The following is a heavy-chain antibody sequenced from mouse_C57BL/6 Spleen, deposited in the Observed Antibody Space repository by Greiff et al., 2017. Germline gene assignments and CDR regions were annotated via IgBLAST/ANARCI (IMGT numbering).Heavy chain of an antibody. J-gene: IGHJ4*01. V-gene: IGHV1-55*01. CDR1: GYTFTRYW. CDR2: IYPGSGST. Sequence: VQLQQPGAELVKPGASVKMSCKASGYTFTRYWITWVKQRPGQGLEWIGDIYPGSGSTNYHEKFKSKATLTVDTSSSTAYMQLSSLTSEDSAVYSCARGGHYYGSPYAMDYWGQGTSVTVSS. D-gene: IGHD1-1*01. CDR3: ARGGHYYGSPYAMDY.